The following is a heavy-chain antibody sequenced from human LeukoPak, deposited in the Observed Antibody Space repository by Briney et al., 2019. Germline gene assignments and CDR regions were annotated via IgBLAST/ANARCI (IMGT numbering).Heavy chain of an antibody. CDR3: TRDRSRAEDD. CDR1: GFTFSSPW. D-gene: IGHD1-14*01. V-gene: IGHV3-7*01. J-gene: IGHJ4*02. Sequence: GGSLRLSCAASGFTFSSPWMSWVRQAPGKGLEWVANIKQDGSEKYYVDSVKGRFTISRDNAKNSLYLQMNSLRAEDTAVYYCTRDRSRAEDDWGQGTLVTVSS. CDR2: IKQDGSEK.